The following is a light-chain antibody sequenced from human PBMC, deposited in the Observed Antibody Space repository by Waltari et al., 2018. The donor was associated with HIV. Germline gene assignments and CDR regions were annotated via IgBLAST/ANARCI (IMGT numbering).Light chain of an antibody. CDR3: QSYDSTLNAAVV. J-gene: IGLJ2*01. CDR1: SSNIGADDD. Sequence: QSVLTQPPSVSGAPGQRVTISCTGSSSNIGADDDVHWYQQIPGTAPKLRISGNKNVPSVVPDRFSSSKSGTSASLAITVLQPEDEADDFCQSYDSTLNAAVVFGGGTKLTVL. CDR2: GNK. V-gene: IGLV1-40*01.